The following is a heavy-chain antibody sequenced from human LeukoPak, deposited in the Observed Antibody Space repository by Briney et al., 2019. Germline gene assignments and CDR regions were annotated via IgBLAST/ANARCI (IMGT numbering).Heavy chain of an antibody. CDR2: IKQDGSEK. D-gene: IGHD2-2*01. CDR3: ARDARRYCSSTSCYVGDAFDI. Sequence: GGSLRLSCVASGLTFSSRDWMTWVRQAPGKGLEWVANIKQDGSEKYYVDSVKGRFTISRDNAKNSVDLQMNSLRVEDTAVYYCARDARRYCSSTSCYVGDAFDIWGQGTMVTVSS. V-gene: IGHV3-7*01. J-gene: IGHJ3*02. CDR1: GLTFSSRDW.